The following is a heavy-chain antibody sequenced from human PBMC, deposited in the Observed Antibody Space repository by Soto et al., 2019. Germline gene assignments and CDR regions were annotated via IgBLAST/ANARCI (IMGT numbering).Heavy chain of an antibody. Sequence: GGSLRLSCAASGFTFSDYYMSWIRQAPGKGLEWVSYISSSSSYTNYADSVKGRFTISRDNAKNSLYLQMNSLRAEDTAVYYCARDWYSSGGYCSSTSCPGGMDVWGQGTTVTVS. V-gene: IGHV3-11*06. D-gene: IGHD2-2*01. CDR2: ISSSSSYT. CDR1: GFTFSDYY. CDR3: ARDWYSSGGYCSSTSCPGGMDV. J-gene: IGHJ6*02.